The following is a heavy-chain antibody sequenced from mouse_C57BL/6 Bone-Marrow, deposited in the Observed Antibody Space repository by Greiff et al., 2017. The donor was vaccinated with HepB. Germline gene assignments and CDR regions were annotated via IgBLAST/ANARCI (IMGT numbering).Heavy chain of an antibody. J-gene: IGHJ2*01. Sequence: VQLQQPGAELVKPGASVKLSCKASGYTFTSYWMHWVKQRPGQGLEWIGMIHPNSGSTNYNEKFKSKATLTVDKSSSIAYMQLSSLTSEDSAVYYCARTGDWDDYFDYWGQGTTLTVSS. CDR2: IHPNSGST. D-gene: IGHD4-1*01. CDR3: ARTGDWDDYFDY. CDR1: GYTFTSYW. V-gene: IGHV1-64*01.